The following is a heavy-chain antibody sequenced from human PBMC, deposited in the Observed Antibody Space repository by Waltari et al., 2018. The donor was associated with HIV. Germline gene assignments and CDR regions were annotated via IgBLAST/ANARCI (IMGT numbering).Heavy chain of an antibody. J-gene: IGHJ6*02. V-gene: IGHV1-69*01. CDR1: GGTVSSSE. CDR2: IVPRFGKA. D-gene: IGHD3-22*01. CDR3: ARVPDRGGYQRYAMDV. Sequence: QVQLVQSGAEVKKPGSSVKVSCKASGGTVSSSEISWVRQAPGQGLEWMGAIVPRFGKANYAQKCQGRLTSTADESTSTAYMELSSLRSEDTVVYYCARVPDRGGYQRYAMDVWGQGTTVTVS.